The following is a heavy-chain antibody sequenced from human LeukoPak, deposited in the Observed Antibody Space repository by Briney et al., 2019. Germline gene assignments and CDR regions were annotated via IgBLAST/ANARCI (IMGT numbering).Heavy chain of an antibody. D-gene: IGHD6-13*01. Sequence: SETLSLTCTVSGGSISSSSYYWSWIRQPPGKGLEWIGYIYYSGSTNYNPSLKSRVTISVDTSKNQFSLKLSSVTAADTAVYYCARDPVNPAAGTLDYYGMDVWGQGTTVTVSS. CDR2: IYYSGST. CDR3: ARDPVNPAAGTLDYYGMDV. CDR1: GGSISSSSYY. J-gene: IGHJ6*02. V-gene: IGHV4-61*01.